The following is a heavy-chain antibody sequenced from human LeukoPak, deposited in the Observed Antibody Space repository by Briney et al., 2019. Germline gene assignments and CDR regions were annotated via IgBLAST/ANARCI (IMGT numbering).Heavy chain of an antibody. CDR1: GGSISSFY. Sequence: SETLSLTCTVSGGSISSFYWSWIRQPPGKGLEWIGYISYSESTNYNPSLKSRVTISVDTSKNQFSLKLSSVTAADTAMYYCARVALLWFREPGYFDYWGQGTLVTVSS. V-gene: IGHV4-59*01. CDR3: ARVALLWFREPGYFDY. D-gene: IGHD3-10*01. J-gene: IGHJ4*02. CDR2: ISYSEST.